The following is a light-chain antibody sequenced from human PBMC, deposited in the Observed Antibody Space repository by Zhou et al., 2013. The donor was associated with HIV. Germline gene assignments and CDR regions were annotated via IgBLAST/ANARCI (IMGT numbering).Light chain of an antibody. CDR1: QEISSS. J-gene: IGKJ1*01. Sequence: DIQMTQSPSSLSASVGDRVIITCRASQEISSSLAWYQQKPGKAPKLLLYSAFVLESGVPSRFSGSGSGTDYTLTISSLQPEDFATYYCQQYYSSPPTFGQGTKVEIK. CDR3: QQYYSSPPT. CDR2: SAF. V-gene: IGKV1-NL1*01.